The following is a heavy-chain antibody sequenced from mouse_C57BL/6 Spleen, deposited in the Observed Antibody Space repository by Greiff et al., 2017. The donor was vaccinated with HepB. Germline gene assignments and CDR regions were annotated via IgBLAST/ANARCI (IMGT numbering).Heavy chain of an antibody. Sequence: QVQLQHSGAELVRPGASVTLSCKASGYTFTDYEMHWVKQTPVHGLEWIGAIDPETGGTAYNQKFKGKAILTADKSSSTAYMELRSLTSEDSAVYYCTRGGYYGVWGTGTTVTVSS. CDR1: GYTFTDYE. V-gene: IGHV1-15*01. J-gene: IGHJ1*03. CDR2: IDPETGGT. CDR3: TRGGYYGV. D-gene: IGHD1-2*01.